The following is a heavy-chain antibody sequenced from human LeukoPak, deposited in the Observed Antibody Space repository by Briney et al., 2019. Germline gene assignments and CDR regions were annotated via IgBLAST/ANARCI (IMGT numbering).Heavy chain of an antibody. CDR2: INSDGSST. D-gene: IGHD3-10*01. Sequence: PGGSLRLSCAASGFSFSTTWMHWVRQAPGKGLVWVSRINSDGSSTIYADSVKGRFTISRDNAKNSLYLQMNSLRAEDTAVYYCARRDSGSGSYYYYYMDVWGKGTTVTTSS. CDR1: GFSFSTTW. CDR3: ARRDSGSGSYYYYYMDV. J-gene: IGHJ6*03. V-gene: IGHV3-74*01.